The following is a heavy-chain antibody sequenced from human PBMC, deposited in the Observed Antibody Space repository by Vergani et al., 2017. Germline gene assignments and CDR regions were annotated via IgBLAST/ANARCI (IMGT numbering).Heavy chain of an antibody. J-gene: IGHJ6*03. Sequence: QVQLVQSGAEVKKPGASVKVSCKASGYTFTSYAISWVRQAPGQGLEWMGGIIPIFGTANYAQKFQGRVTITADESTSTAYMERSSLRSEDTAVYYCARAPGDCSSTSCYVEHYYYYYMDVWGKGTTVTVSS. CDR2: IIPIFGTA. D-gene: IGHD2-2*01. V-gene: IGHV1-69*01. CDR1: GYTFTSYA. CDR3: ARAPGDCSSTSCYVEHYYYYYMDV.